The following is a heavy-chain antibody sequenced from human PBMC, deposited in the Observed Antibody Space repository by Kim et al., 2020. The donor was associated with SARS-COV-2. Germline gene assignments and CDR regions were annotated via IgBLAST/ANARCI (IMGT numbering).Heavy chain of an antibody. CDR3: ASIAARPEVGVIITTDGMDV. J-gene: IGHJ6*02. D-gene: IGHD6-6*01. CDR1: GFTVSSNY. CDR2: IYSGGST. Sequence: GGSLRLSCAASGFTVSSNYMSWVRQAPGKGLEWVSVIYSGGSTYYADSVKGRFTISRDNSKNTLYLQMNSLRAEDTAVYYCASIAARPEVGVIITTDGMDVWGQGTTVTVSS. V-gene: IGHV3-53*01.